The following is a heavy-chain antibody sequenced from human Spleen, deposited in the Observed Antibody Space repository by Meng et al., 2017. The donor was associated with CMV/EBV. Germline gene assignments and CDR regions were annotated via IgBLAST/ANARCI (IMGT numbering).Heavy chain of an antibody. CDR3: AKGEGHYDFSSDSYYYDGLDV. CDR1: GLTFSSYA. V-gene: IGHV3-30-3*01. D-gene: IGHD3-3*01. CDR2: VSYDGDNK. Sequence: GGSLRLSCAVSGLTFSSYAMHWVRQAPGKGLEWVAIVSYDGDNKDYADSVKGRFTISRDNSKNTLYLQMSSLRAEDTAVYYCAKGEGHYDFSSDSYYYDGLDVWGQGTTVTVSS. J-gene: IGHJ6*02.